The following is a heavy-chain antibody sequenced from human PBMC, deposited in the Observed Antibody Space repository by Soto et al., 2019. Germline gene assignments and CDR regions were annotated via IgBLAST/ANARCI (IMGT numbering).Heavy chain of an antibody. CDR3: ARETYYYDSSGYYYGYFDY. CDR1: GGSISSYY. D-gene: IGHD3-22*01. CDR2: IYYSGST. Sequence: SETLSLTCTVSGGSISSYYWSWIRQPPGKGLEWIGYIYYSGSTNYNPSLKSRVTISVDTSKNQFSLKLSSVTAADTAVYYCARETYYYDSSGYYYGYFDYWGQGTLVTVSS. J-gene: IGHJ4*02. V-gene: IGHV4-59*01.